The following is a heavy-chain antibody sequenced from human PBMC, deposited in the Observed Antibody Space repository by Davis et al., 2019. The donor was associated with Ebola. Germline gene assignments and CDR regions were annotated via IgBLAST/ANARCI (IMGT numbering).Heavy chain of an antibody. CDR1: GGSISSYY. V-gene: IGHV4-59*01. CDR3: ARDGYYYDSSGYYRDAFDI. Sequence: SETLSLTCTVSGGSISSYYWSWIRQPPGKGLEWIGYIYYSGSTYYNPSLKSRVTISVDTSKNQFSLKLSSVTAADTAVYYCARDGYYYDSSGYYRDAFDIWGQGTMVTISS. D-gene: IGHD3-22*01. CDR2: IYYSGST. J-gene: IGHJ3*02.